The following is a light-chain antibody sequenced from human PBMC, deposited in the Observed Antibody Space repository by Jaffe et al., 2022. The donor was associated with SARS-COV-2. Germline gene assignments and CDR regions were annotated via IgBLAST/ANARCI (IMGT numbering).Light chain of an antibody. CDR3: QHRNNWPIT. V-gene: IGKV3-11*01. Sequence: EIVLTQSPATLSLSPGERASLSCRASQSVSHSLAWYQHKPGQAPRLLIYDASNRATGIPARVSGSGSGTDFTLTISSLEPDDSAIYYCQHRNNWPITFGQGTRLEIK. CDR1: QSVSHS. J-gene: IGKJ5*01. CDR2: DAS.